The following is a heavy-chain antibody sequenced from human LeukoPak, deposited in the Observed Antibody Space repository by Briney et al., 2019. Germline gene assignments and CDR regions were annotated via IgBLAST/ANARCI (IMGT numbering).Heavy chain of an antibody. D-gene: IGHD3-22*01. V-gene: IGHV3-23*01. CDR3: AKGSYFDSSGSFYFDY. CDR1: GFTFSSYA. CDR2: ISGSGDNT. Sequence: GGSLRLSCAASGFTFSSYAMSWVRQAPGKGLEWVSGISGSGDNTYYADSVKGRFTISRDNSKNTLYVQVNSPGTEDTAAYYCAKGSYFDSSGSFYFDYWGQGTLVTVSS. J-gene: IGHJ4*02.